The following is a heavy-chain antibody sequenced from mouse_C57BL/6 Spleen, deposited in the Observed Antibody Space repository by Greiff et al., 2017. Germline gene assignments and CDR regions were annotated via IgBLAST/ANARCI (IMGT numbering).Heavy chain of an antibody. V-gene: IGHV5-17*01. Sequence: EVNVVESGGGLVKPGGSLKLSCAASGFTFSDYGMHWVRQAPEKGLEWVAYISSGSSTIYYADTVKGRFTISSNNANNTLFLQMTSMRSEDTAMYCCAGGGGYFDVWGTGTTVTVSS. CDR3: AGGGGYFDV. J-gene: IGHJ1*03. CDR1: GFTFSDYG. CDR2: ISSGSSTI.